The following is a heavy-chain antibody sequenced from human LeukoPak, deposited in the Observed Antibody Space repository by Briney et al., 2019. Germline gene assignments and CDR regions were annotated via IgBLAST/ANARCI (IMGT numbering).Heavy chain of an antibody. V-gene: IGHV4-38-2*02. Sequence: PSETLSLTWTVSGGSISSYYWGWMRQPPGQGLEWIGSIYDSESTYYNPSLKTRVTTSVDTSKNQFSLKLRSVTAADTALYYCARGKSRGSHIDYWGQGTLVTVSS. CDR2: IYDSEST. J-gene: IGHJ4*02. D-gene: IGHD1-26*01. CDR1: GGSISSYY. CDR3: ARGKSRGSHIDY.